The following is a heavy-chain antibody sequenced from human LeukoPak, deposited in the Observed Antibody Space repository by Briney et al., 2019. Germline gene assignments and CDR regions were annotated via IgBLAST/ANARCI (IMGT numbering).Heavy chain of an antibody. CDR2: INTSTGNP. D-gene: IGHD3-9*01. Sequence: ASVKVSCKASGYTFTSYAMNWVRQAPGQGLEWMGWINTSTGNPTYAQGFTGRFVFSLDTSVSTAYLQISSLKAEDTAVYYCARDDLVLQYFVWYLGPWGQGTLVTVSS. CDR3: ARDDLVLQYFVWYLGP. CDR1: GYTFTSYA. J-gene: IGHJ5*02. V-gene: IGHV7-4-1*02.